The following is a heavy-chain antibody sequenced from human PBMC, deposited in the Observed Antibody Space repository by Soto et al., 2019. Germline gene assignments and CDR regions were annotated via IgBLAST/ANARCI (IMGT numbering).Heavy chain of an antibody. D-gene: IGHD5-18*01. CDR2: ISSSSSTI. CDR1: GFTFSSYS. V-gene: IGHV3-48*02. Sequence: GGSLRLSCAASGFTFSSYSMNWVRQAPGKGLEWVSYISSSSSTIYYADSVKGRFTISRDNAKNSLYLQMNSLRDEDTAVYYCARDADTTPPDYYYYGMDVWGQGTTVTVSS. CDR3: ARDADTTPPDYYYYGMDV. J-gene: IGHJ6*02.